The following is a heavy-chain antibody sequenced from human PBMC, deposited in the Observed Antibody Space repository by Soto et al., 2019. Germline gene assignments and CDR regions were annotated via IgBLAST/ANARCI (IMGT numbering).Heavy chain of an antibody. CDR1: GGSISSGGYS. D-gene: IGHD2-2*01. J-gene: IGHJ5*02. V-gene: IGHV4-30-2*01. CDR2: IYHSGST. Sequence: SETLSLTCAVSGGSISSGGYSWSWIRQPPGKGLEWIGYIYHSGSTYYNPSLKSRATISVDRSKNQFSLKLSSVTAADTAVYYCARVVAVVPAATFWFDPWGQGTLVTVSS. CDR3: ARVVAVVPAATFWFDP.